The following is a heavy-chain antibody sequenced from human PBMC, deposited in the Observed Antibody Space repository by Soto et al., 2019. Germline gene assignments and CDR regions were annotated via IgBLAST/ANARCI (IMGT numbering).Heavy chain of an antibody. J-gene: IGHJ4*02. V-gene: IGHV1-69*06. Sequence: QVQLLQSGAEVKKPGSSVKVSCKASGVTISTNVISWVRQAPGQGLEWMGEIMPIFAAPNNAQKFQGRLTITADTSTTTVYMELSSLTSEDTAVYFCATGARYCSGGSCYPDDWGRGTLVIGAS. CDR3: ATGARYCSGGSCYPDD. D-gene: IGHD2-15*01. CDR2: IMPIFAAP. CDR1: GVTISTNV.